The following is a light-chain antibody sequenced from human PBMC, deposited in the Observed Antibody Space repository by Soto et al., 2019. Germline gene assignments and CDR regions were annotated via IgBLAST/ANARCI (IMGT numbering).Light chain of an antibody. CDR2: EVT. CDR1: SSDIGTYNY. Sequence: QSALTQPPSVSGSPGQSITISCTGTSSDIGTYNYVSWYQHHPGKAPKLMIYEVTKRPSEVSNRFSGSKSGNTASLIISGLLAEDEADYYCSSFISTDSLGVFGGGTQLTVL. CDR3: SSFISTDSLGV. V-gene: IGLV2-14*01. J-gene: IGLJ3*02.